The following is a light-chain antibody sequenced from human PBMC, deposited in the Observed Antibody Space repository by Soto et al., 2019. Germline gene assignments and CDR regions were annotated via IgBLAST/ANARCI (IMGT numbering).Light chain of an antibody. CDR3: QQYSVYWT. J-gene: IGKJ1*01. Sequence: DIHMIQSPASLSASVGDRVTIICRASQSVSTRLAWYQQKPGKAPKVLIYDASSWAGGVPSRFTGSGSGTEFTLTINSLQPDDFATYYCQQYSVYWTFGQGTKVDIK. V-gene: IGKV1-5*02. CDR2: DAS. CDR1: QSVSTR.